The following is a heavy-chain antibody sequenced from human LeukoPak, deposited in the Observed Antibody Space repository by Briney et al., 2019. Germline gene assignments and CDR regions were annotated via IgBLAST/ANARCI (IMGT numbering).Heavy chain of an antibody. CDR2: IYTSGST. Sequence: SETLSLTCTVSGGSISSYYWSWIRQPAWKGLEWIGRIYTSGSTNYNPSLKSRVTMSVDTSKNQFSLKLSSVTAADTAVYYCARDYVYDILTGGYNWFDPWGQGTLVTVSS. CDR1: GGSISSYY. D-gene: IGHD3-9*01. CDR3: ARDYVYDILTGGYNWFDP. J-gene: IGHJ5*02. V-gene: IGHV4-4*07.